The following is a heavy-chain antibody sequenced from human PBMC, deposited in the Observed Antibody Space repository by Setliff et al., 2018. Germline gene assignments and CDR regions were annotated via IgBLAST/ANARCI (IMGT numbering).Heavy chain of an antibody. Sequence: GESLKISCQGSGYTFSAYWIGWVRQMPGKGLEWMGIIYPGDSDTKYGPSFQGQVSISADKPTGTAYLQWSSLKASDTAMYYCARQFSGDPFDYWGQGTLVTAPQ. CDR1: GYTFSAYW. J-gene: IGHJ4*02. V-gene: IGHV5-51*01. CDR3: ARQFSGDPFDY. CDR2: IYPGDSDT. D-gene: IGHD7-27*01.